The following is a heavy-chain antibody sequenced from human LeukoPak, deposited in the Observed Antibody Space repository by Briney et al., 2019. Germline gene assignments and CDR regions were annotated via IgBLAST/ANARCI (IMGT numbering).Heavy chain of an antibody. CDR1: GLSLSTSGVG. Sequence: SGPTLVKPTQTLTLTCTFSGLSLSTSGVGVGWIRQPPGKALEWLALIYWDDDKRYSPSLKSRLTITKDTSKNQVVLTMTNMDPVATATYYCAHSLTEDYYDSSGFPFAPWGQGTLVTVSS. CDR2: IYWDDDK. CDR3: AHSLTEDYYDSSGFPFAP. V-gene: IGHV2-5*02. D-gene: IGHD3-22*01. J-gene: IGHJ5*02.